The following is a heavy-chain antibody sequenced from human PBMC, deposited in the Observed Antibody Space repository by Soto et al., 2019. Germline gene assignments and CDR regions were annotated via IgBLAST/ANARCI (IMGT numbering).Heavy chain of an antibody. CDR1: GFTFSSFA. Sequence: GGSLRLSCAASGFTFSSFAMSWVRQAPGKGLEWVSGITGSGDATHYADSVKGRVTISRDNSKNTLYLQMNSLCAEDTALYYCAGRLFISKGFDFWGQGTLVTVSS. CDR3: AGRLFISKGFDF. J-gene: IGHJ4*02. CDR2: ITGSGDAT. V-gene: IGHV3-23*01. D-gene: IGHD3-9*01.